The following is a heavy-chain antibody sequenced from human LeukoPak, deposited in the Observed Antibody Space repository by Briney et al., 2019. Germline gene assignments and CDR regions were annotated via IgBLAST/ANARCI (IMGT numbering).Heavy chain of an antibody. CDR1: GFTFSSYE. Sequence: GGSLRLSCAASGFTFSSYEMNWVRQAPGKGLEWVAVISYDGSNKYYADSVKGRFTISRDNSKNTLYLQMNSLRAEDTAVYYCAKDGGDYDYWGQGTLVTVSS. D-gene: IGHD3-16*01. V-gene: IGHV3-30*18. CDR3: AKDGGDYDY. J-gene: IGHJ4*02. CDR2: ISYDGSNK.